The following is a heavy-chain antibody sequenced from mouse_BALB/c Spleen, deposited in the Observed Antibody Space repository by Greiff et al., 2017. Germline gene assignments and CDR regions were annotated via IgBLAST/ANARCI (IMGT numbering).Heavy chain of an antibody. CDR2: ISYSGST. CDR3: AREVNSHFDY. J-gene: IGHJ2*01. Sequence: EVQGVESGPGLVKPSQSLSLTCTVTGYSITSDYAWNWIRQFPGNKLEWMGYISYSGSTSYNPSLKSRISITRDTSKNQFFLQLNSVTTEDTATYYCAREVNSHFDYWGQGTTLTVSS. CDR1: GYSITSDYA. V-gene: IGHV3-2*02. D-gene: IGHD1-3*01.